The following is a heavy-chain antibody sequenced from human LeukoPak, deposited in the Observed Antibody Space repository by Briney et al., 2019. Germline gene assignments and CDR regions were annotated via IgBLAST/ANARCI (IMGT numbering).Heavy chain of an antibody. CDR1: GFTFSDYY. V-gene: IGHV3-11*04. Sequence: PGGSLRLSCAASGFTFSDYYMSWIRQAPGKGLEWVSYISSSGSTIYYADSVKGRFTISRDNAKNSLYLQMNSLRAEDTAVYHCAKDSVKVSTIRRVPHYTDVWGKGTTVTIS. J-gene: IGHJ6*03. CDR3: AKDSVKVSTIRRVPHYTDV. CDR2: ISSSGSTI. D-gene: IGHD5/OR15-5a*01.